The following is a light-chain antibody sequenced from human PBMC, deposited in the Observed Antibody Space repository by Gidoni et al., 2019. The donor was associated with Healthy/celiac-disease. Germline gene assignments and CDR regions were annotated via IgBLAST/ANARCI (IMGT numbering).Light chain of an antibody. CDR2: GAS. Sequence: EIVLTQSPGTLSLSPGERATLSCRASQSVSSSYLAWYQQKPGLIYGASSRATGIPDRFSGSGSGTDFTLTISRLEPEDFAVYYCQQYGSSPCSFXQXTKLEIK. CDR3: QQYGSSPCS. J-gene: IGKJ2*04. CDR1: QSVSSSY. V-gene: IGKV3-20*01.